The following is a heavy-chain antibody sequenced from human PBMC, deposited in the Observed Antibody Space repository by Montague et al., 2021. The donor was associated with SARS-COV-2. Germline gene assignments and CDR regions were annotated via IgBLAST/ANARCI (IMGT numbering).Heavy chain of an antibody. CDR3: ARLGDGVVPSPILGVGPYYSYYYMDV. V-gene: IGHV4-34*01. CDR2: IHHGGST. CDR1: GGSLSTYS. J-gene: IGHJ6*03. D-gene: IGHD3-10*01. Sequence: SETLSLTCAVHGGSLSTYSWNWIRRHPGKGLEWIGEIHHGGSTNYNPSLKSRVTISADTSKNQFSLKLTSVAAADTAVYYCARLGDGVVPSPILGVGPYYSYYYMDVWGKGTTVTVSS.